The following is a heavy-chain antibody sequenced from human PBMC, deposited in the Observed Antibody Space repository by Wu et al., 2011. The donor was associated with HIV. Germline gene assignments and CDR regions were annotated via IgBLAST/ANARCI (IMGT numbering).Heavy chain of an antibody. V-gene: IGHV1-69*05. CDR3: ARDFTRGYYYGGPHYAMDL. Sequence: QVQLVQSGAEVKKPGSSVRVSCKASGGTFSTYAISWVRQAPGQGFEWMGGFISISGMADYVQKFQGRVTIITDESTSTAYMELSRLRSDDTAIYFCARDFTRGYYYGGPHYAMDLWGQGTTVTVSS. CDR1: GGTFSTYA. CDR2: FISISGMA. D-gene: IGHD3-10*01. J-gene: IGHJ6*02.